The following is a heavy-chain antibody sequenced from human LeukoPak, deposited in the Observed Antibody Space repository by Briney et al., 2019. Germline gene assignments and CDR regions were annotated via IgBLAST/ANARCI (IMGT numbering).Heavy chain of an antibody. CDR3: AKETSIAAADNWFDP. J-gene: IGHJ5*02. D-gene: IGHD6-13*01. CDR2: IKQDRSEK. V-gene: IGHV3-7*03. Sequence: PGGSLRLSCAASGFTFTNYWMSWVRQAPGKGLELVANIKQDRSEKYYVDSVKGRLTISRDNSKNTLYLQMNSLRAEDTAVYYCAKETSIAAADNWFDPWGQGALVTVSS. CDR1: GFTFTNYW.